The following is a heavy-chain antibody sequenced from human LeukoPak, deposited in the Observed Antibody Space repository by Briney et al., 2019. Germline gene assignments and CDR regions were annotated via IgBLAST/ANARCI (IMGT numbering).Heavy chain of an antibody. CDR1: GFTFDDYG. J-gene: IGHJ4*02. V-gene: IGHV3-20*04. Sequence: GGSLRLSCAASGFTFDDYGMSWIRQAPGKGLEWVSGINWNGGSTGYADSVKGRFTISRDNSKNTVYLQMNSLRAEDTAVYYCARDWSADSWGQGILVTVSS. CDR3: ARDWSADS. CDR2: INWNGGST.